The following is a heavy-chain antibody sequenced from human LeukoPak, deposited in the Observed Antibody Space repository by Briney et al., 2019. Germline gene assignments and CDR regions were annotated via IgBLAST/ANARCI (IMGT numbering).Heavy chain of an antibody. D-gene: IGHD6-19*01. CDR1: GGSISSYY. CDR2: IYYSGST. J-gene: IGHJ4*02. Sequence: SETLSLTCTVSGGSISSYYWSWIRQPPGKGLEWIGYIYYSGSTNYNPSLKSRVTISVDTSKNQFSLKLSSVTAADTAVYYCARSIAVAGTPNFDYWGQGTLVTVSS. V-gene: IGHV4-59*08. CDR3: ARSIAVAGTPNFDY.